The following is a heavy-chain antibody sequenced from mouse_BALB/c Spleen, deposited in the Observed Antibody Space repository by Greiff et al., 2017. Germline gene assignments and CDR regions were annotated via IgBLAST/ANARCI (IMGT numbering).Heavy chain of an antibody. CDR1: GYTFTSYW. V-gene: IGHV1S81*02. J-gene: IGHJ4*01. CDR3: ARTLRRDAMDY. CDR2: INPSNGRT. D-gene: IGHD2-4*01. Sequence: QVQLQQPGAELVKPGASVKLSCKASGYTFTSYWMHWVKQRPGQGLEWIGEINPSNGRTNYNEKFKSKATLTVDKSSSTAYMQLSSLTSEDYAVYYCARTLRRDAMDYWGQGTSVTVSS.